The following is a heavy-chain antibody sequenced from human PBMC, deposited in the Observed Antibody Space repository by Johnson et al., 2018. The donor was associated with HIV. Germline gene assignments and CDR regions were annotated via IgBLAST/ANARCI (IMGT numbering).Heavy chain of an antibody. V-gene: IGHV3-30*19. CDR2: ISDDGSKI. Sequence: VQLVESGGGVVQPGRSLRLSCAASGFTFSNYGMHWVRQAPGKGLEWVAVISDDGSKIYHADSVKGRFTISRDNSKNTLYLQMNSLRVEDTAVYYCAREYSSGYPDAFDIWGQGTMVTVSS. J-gene: IGHJ3*02. CDR1: GFTFSNYG. D-gene: IGHD3-22*01. CDR3: AREYSSGYPDAFDI.